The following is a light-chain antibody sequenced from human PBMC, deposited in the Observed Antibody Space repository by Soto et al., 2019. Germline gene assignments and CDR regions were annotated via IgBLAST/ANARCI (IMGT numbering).Light chain of an antibody. V-gene: IGKV1-5*03. J-gene: IGKJ4*01. CDR3: QQYNTYPLT. CDR1: QSISSW. Sequence: DIQMTQSPSTLSASVGDRVTITCRASQSISSWLAWYQQKPGKAPKLLIYKASSLESGVPSRFSGSGSGTEFTLTISSLLPDDSATYYCQQYNTYPLTFGGGTMVEIK. CDR2: KAS.